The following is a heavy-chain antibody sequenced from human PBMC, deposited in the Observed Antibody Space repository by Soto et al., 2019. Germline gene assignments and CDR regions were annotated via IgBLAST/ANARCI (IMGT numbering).Heavy chain of an antibody. V-gene: IGHV3-30-3*01. CDR2: ISYDGSNK. Sequence: GGSLRLSCAASGFTFSSYAMHWVRQAPGKGLEWVAVISYDGSNKYYADSVKGRFTISRDNSKNTLYLQMNSLRAEDTAVYYCARDDLDYGDLSVQGWGGNLDYWGQGTLVTVSS. CDR3: ARDDLDYGDLSVQGWGGNLDY. CDR1: GFTFSSYA. J-gene: IGHJ4*02. D-gene: IGHD4-17*01.